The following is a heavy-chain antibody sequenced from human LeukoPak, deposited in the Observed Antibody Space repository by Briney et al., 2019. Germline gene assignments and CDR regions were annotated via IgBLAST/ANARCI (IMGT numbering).Heavy chain of an antibody. V-gene: IGHV4-34*01. J-gene: IGHJ5*02. CDR3: ARVSGTGGWFDP. CDR1: GGSFSGYY. Sequence: SETLSLTCAVYGGSFSGYYWSWIRQPPGKGLEWIGEINHSGSTNYNPSLKSRVTISVDTSKNQFSLKLSSVTAADTAVYYCARVSGTGGWFDPWGQGTLVTVSS. CDR2: INHSGST. D-gene: IGHD1-1*01.